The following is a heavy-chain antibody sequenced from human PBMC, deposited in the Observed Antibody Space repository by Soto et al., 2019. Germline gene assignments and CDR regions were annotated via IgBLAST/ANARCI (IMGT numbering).Heavy chain of an antibody. CDR3: ARYLSRRSSTKGLYSSNGMDA. J-gene: IGHJ6*04. CDR2: INPSGGST. Sequence: GASVKVSCKASGYTFTSYYMHWVRQAPGQGLEWMGIINPSGGSTSYAQKFQGRVTMTRDTSTSTVYMELSSLRSEDTAVYYCARYLSRRSSTKGLYSSNGMDAWGKGTTFTSPQ. D-gene: IGHD1-1*01. CDR1: GYTFTSYY. V-gene: IGHV1-46*01.